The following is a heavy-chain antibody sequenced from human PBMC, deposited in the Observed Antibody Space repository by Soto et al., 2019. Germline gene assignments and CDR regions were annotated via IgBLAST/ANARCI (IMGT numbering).Heavy chain of an antibody. CDR2: IYYSGST. Sequence: KPSETLSLTCTVSGGSISSYYWSWIWQPPGKGLEWIGYIYYSGSTNYNPSLKSRVTISVDTSKNQFSLKLSSVTAADTAVYYCARGKYLGEPYYFDYWGQGTLVTVSS. CDR1: GGSISSYY. D-gene: IGHD3-16*01. V-gene: IGHV4-59*01. CDR3: ARGKYLGEPYYFDY. J-gene: IGHJ4*02.